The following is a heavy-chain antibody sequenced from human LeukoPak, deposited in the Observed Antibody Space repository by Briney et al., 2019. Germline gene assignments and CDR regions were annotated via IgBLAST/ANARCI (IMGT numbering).Heavy chain of an antibody. CDR3: ATASSPEAFDI. D-gene: IGHD1-14*01. Sequence: ASVTVSFKGSGYTLTELSLHGVRQAPGKGVAWMGGFDPEDGETIYGQKFQGRVTMTEDTSTESACMELSSLRSEDTAVYYCATASSPEAFDIWGQGTMVTVSS. V-gene: IGHV1-24*01. CDR1: GYTLTELS. J-gene: IGHJ3*02. CDR2: FDPEDGET.